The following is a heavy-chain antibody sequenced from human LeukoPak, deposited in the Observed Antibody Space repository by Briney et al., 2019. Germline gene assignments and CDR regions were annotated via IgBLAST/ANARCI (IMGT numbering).Heavy chain of an antibody. J-gene: IGHJ4*02. CDR3: ARILRVSVVPAAPDY. Sequence: ASETLSLTCTVSGGSISSSSYYWGWLRQPPGKGLEWIGSIYYSGSTYYNPSLKSRVTISVDTSKNQFSLKLSSVTAADTAVYYCARILRVSVVPAAPDYWGQGTLVTVSS. D-gene: IGHD2-2*01. V-gene: IGHV4-39*07. CDR2: IYYSGST. CDR1: GGSISSSSYY.